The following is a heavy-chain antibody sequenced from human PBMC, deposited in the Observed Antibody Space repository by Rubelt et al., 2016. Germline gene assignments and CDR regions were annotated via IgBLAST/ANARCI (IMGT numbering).Heavy chain of an antibody. CDR1: GGSFSGYY. CDR2: INHSGST. J-gene: IGHJ4*02. V-gene: IGHV4-34*01. D-gene: IGHD3-10*01. CDR3: ARQVFQGFYYGSGSIDY. Sequence: QVQLQQWGAGLLKPSETLSLTCAVYGGSFSGYYWSWIRQPPGKGLEWIGEINHSGSTNYNPSLKSRTTNSVEMSKYQFSLKLSSLTAADTAVYYCARQVFQGFYYGSGSIDYWGQGTLVTVSS.